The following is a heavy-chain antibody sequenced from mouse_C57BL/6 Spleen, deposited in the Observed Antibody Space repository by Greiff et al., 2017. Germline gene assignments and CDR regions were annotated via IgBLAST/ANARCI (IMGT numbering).Heavy chain of an antibody. V-gene: IGHV1-15*01. CDR2: IDPETGGT. CDR1: GYTFTDYE. D-gene: IGHD2-4*01. CDR3: TRSSDYDVAWFAY. Sequence: VQLQESGAELVRPGASVTLSCKASGYTFTDYEMHWVKQTPVHGLEWIGAIDPETGGTAYNQKFKGKAILTADKSSSTAYMELRSLTSEDSAVYYCTRSSDYDVAWFAYWGQGTLVTVSA. J-gene: IGHJ3*01.